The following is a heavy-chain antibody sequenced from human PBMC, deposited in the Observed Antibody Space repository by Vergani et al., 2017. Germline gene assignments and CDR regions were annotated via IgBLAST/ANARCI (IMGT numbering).Heavy chain of an antibody. CDR3: ATLPLQTEQQVTS. CDR2: IRNKARSYTT. Sequence: LQLQESGPGLVKPSETLSLPCTVSGGSISSSSYYWGWIRQPPGKGLEWVGRIRNKARSYTTEYSASVKGRFTISRDDSRNSLYLQMNSLKTEDTAVYYWATLPLQTEQQVTSWGQGTLVTVSS. V-gene: IGHV3-72*01. CDR1: GGSISSSSYY. J-gene: IGHJ5*02. D-gene: IGHD1-14*01.